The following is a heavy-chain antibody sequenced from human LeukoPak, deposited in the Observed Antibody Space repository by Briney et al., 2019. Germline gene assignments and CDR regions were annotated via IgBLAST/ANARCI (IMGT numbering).Heavy chain of an antibody. Sequence: GGSLRLSCAASGFTFSSYSMNWVRQAPGKGLEWVSSISSSSSYIYYADSVKGRFTISRDNAKNSLYLQMNSLRAEDTAVYYCARAAFALPPADSSGYISDWGQGTLVTVSS. D-gene: IGHD3-22*01. CDR2: ISSSSSYI. CDR3: ARAAFALPPADSSGYISD. CDR1: GFTFSSYS. J-gene: IGHJ4*02. V-gene: IGHV3-21*01.